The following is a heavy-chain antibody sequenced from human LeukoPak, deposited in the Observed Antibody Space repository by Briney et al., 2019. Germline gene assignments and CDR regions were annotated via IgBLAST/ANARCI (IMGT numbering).Heavy chain of an antibody. CDR3: ARVGGLSSKPYYYYMDV. V-gene: IGHV3-48*01. J-gene: IGHJ6*03. CDR1: GFTFSSYS. CDR2: ISSSSSTI. D-gene: IGHD6-6*01. Sequence: GGSLRLSCAASGFTFSSYSMNWVRQAPGKGLEWVSYISSSSSTIYYADSVKGRFTISRDNAKNSLYLQMNSLRAEDTAVYYCARVGGLSSKPYYYYMDVWGKGTTVTVSS.